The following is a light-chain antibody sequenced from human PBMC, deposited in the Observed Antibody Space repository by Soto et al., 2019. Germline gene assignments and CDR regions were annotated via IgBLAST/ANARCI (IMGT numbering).Light chain of an antibody. CDR1: QSLLHSNGYNY. CDR3: MQALQIRVE. CDR2: LGS. V-gene: IGKV2-28*01. J-gene: IGKJ1*01. Sequence: DSVMTQFPLSLSVTPGEPASISCRSSQSLLHSNGYNYWDWYVQKPGQSPQLRIYLGSNRASGVPDRFIGSGSGTDFTLKISRGEAEDVGGYHCMQALQIRVEFGQGPEVEIK.